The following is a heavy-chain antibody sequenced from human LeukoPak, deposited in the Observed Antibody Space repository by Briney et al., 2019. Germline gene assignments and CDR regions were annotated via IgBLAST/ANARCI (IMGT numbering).Heavy chain of an antibody. Sequence: SETLSLTCAVSGYSISSGYYWSWIRQPPGKGLEWIGEINHSGSTNYSPSLKSRVTISVDTSKNQFSLKLSSVTAADTAVYYCARAVPRRIAAAGLSFDYWGQGTLVTVSS. V-gene: IGHV4-34*01. J-gene: IGHJ4*02. CDR1: GYSISSGYY. CDR3: ARAVPRRIAAAGLSFDY. CDR2: INHSGST. D-gene: IGHD6-13*01.